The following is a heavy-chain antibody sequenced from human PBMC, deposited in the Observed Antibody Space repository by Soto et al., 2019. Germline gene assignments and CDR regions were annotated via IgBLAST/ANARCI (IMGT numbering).Heavy chain of an antibody. CDR1: GGTFSNSA. V-gene: IGHV1-69*12. CDR2: IMPIFRTP. CDR3: ARHKGRLQLGGNDYYILDA. J-gene: IGHJ6*02. D-gene: IGHD4-4*01. Sequence: QVQLEQSGAEVKKPGSSVKVSCKASGGTFSNSAISWVRQAPGQGLEWMGGIMPIFRTPDYAQTFQGRVTVPADESTSTAYMGLRGRTSDDTAGYYCARHKGRLQLGGNDYYILDAWGQGTTVPVSS.